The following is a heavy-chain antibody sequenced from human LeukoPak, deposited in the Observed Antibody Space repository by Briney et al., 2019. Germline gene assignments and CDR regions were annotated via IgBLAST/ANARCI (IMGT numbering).Heavy chain of an antibody. Sequence: XXTLSLTCTVSGXSIRTYYWNWIRQPAGKGLEWIGRIYSSGSTYYNPTPKRRVSISVDTSKNQFSLRLSSVTAADTAVYYCASGRFWGQGTLVTVSS. CDR1: GXSIRTYY. CDR3: ASGRF. J-gene: IGHJ4*02. V-gene: IGHV4-4*07. CDR2: IYSSGST.